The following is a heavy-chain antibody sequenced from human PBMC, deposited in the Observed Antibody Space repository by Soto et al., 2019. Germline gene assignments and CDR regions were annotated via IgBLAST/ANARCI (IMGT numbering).Heavy chain of an antibody. D-gene: IGHD2-21*02. CDR2: ISVSGDSR. Sequence: EVQLLESGGGLVQPGGSLRLSCATSGFTFSSYAMSWVRQAPVKGLEWVSGISVSGDSRYDADSVKGRFTLSRDNSKSTLYMQMNCLRAEHTAVYSGAPIFRYGDPEYWGQGVLVTVSS. CDR3: APIFRYGDPEY. J-gene: IGHJ4*02. CDR1: GFTFSSYA. V-gene: IGHV3-23*01.